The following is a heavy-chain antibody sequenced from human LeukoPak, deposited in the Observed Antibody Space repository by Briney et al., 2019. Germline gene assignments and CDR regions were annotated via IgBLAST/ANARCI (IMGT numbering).Heavy chain of an antibody. CDR1: GFTFSSYW. CDR2: MNSDGRSA. J-gene: IGHJ4*02. D-gene: IGHD5-24*01. Sequence: GVSLRLSCAASGFTFSSYWMHWVRQAPGKGLVWVSRMNSDGRSATYADSAKGRFTVSRDKAKNTLYLQMNSLRAEDTAVYSCARCYRCREMATVLDYWGQGTLVTVSS. V-gene: IGHV3-74*01. CDR3: ARCYRCREMATVLDY.